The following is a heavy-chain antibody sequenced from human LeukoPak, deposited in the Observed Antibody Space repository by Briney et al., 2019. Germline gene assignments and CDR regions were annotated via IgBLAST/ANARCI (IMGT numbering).Heavy chain of an antibody. CDR2: INHSGST. V-gene: IGHV4-34*01. J-gene: IGHJ4*02. CDR3: ARLGLYTSSWHRYYYFDY. CDR1: GGSFNDYS. D-gene: IGHD6-13*01. Sequence: PSETLSLTCGVHGGSFNDYSWTWIRQSPGKGLEWIGEINHSGSTTYNPSLKSRFTMPVDASKNQFSLRLSSVTAADTAVYYCARLGLYTSSWHRYYYFDYWGQGTLVTVSS.